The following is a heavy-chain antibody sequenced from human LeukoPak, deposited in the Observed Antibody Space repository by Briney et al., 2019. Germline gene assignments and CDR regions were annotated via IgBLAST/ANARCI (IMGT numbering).Heavy chain of an antibody. D-gene: IGHD2-2*01. Sequence: SETLSLTCTVSGGSISSYYWSWIRQPPGKGLEWIGYIYYSGSTNYNPSLKSRVTISVDTSKNQFSLKLSSVTAADTAVYYCASHCSSTSCYFDYWGQGTLVTVSS. CDR1: GGSISSYY. V-gene: IGHV4-59*12. CDR3: ASHCSSTSCYFDY. J-gene: IGHJ4*02. CDR2: IYYSGST.